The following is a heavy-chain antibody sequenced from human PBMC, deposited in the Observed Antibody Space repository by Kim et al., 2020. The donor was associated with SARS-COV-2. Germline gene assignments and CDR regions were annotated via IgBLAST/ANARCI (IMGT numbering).Heavy chain of an antibody. J-gene: IGHJ4*02. D-gene: IGHD5-18*01. CDR3: AKPWGYNYITPFDY. Sequence: YADSEKGRFPISRDNSKNALYLQMNSLRAEDTAVYYCAKPWGYNYITPFDYWGQGTLVTVSS. V-gene: IGHV3-30*02.